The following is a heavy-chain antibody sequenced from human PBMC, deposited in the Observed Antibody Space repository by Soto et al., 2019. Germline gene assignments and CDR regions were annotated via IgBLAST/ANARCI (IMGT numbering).Heavy chain of an antibody. J-gene: IGHJ5*02. CDR1: GGSFSGYY. V-gene: IGHV4-34*01. Sequence: SETLSLTCAVYGGSFSGYYWSWIRQPPGKGLEWIGEINHSGSTNYNPSLKSRVTISVDTSKNQFSLKLSSVTAADTAVYYCARDPGYSYGYFWFDPWGQGTLITVSS. D-gene: IGHD5-18*01. CDR3: ARDPGYSYGYFWFDP. CDR2: INHSGST.